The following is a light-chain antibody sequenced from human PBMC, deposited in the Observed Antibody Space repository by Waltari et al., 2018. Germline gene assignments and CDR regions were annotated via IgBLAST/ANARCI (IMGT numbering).Light chain of an antibody. CDR1: SSDVGGYNY. Sequence: QSALTQAASVSGSPGQSITISCTGSSSDVGGYNYVSWYQQHPGKAPKLIIYDVSNRPSGVSNRFSGSKSGNTASLTISGLQAEDEADYYCRSYISSSTLELFGGGTSLTVL. J-gene: IGLJ2*01. V-gene: IGLV2-14*03. CDR3: RSYISSSTLEL. CDR2: DVS.